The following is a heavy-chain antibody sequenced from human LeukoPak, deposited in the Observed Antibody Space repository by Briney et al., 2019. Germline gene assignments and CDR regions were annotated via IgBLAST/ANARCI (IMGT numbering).Heavy chain of an antibody. CDR1: GFTFDDYA. Sequence: GGSLRLSCAASGFTFDDYAMHSVRQAPGKGLDWVSLISGDGDSTYSAYSVKGRLTISIDKRKNSLYLQMNSLRTEDTALYYCAKDMGGAVGYYYYYGMDVWGEGTTVTVSS. D-gene: IGHD6-19*01. J-gene: IGHJ6*04. CDR3: AKDMGGAVGYYYYYGMDV. CDR2: ISGDGDST. V-gene: IGHV3-43*02.